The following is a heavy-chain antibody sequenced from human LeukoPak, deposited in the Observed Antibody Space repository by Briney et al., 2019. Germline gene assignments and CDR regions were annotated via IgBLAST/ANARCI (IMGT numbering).Heavy chain of an antibody. CDR3: ARQVVDPRDAFDI. V-gene: IGHV4-59*08. CDR1: GGSIRGYY. CDR2: MYYSGST. D-gene: IGHD2-15*01. J-gene: IGHJ3*02. Sequence: PSETLSLTCTVSGGSIRGYYWSWIRQPPGKGLEWIGYMYYSGSTNHNPSLKSRVTILVDTSKNQFSLKLSSVTAADTAVYYCARQVVDPRDAFDIWGQGTMVTVSS.